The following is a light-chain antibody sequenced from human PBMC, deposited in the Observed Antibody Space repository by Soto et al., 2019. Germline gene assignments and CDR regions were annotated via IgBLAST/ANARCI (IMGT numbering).Light chain of an antibody. CDR1: QSVSSN. V-gene: IGKV3D-15*01. CDR2: DAS. Sequence: EIVITQSPATLSVSPGERATLSSRAIQSVSSNLAWYQQKPGQAPRLLIYDASNRATGIPARFSGSGSGTEFTLTISSLQSEDSAVYYCQQYNTWPAEITFGQGTRLEIK. CDR3: QQYNTWPAEIT. J-gene: IGKJ5*01.